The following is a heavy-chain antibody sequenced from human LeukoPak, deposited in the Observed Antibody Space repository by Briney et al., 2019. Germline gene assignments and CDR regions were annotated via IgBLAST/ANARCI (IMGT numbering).Heavy chain of an antibody. J-gene: IGHJ4*02. Sequence: GGSLRLSCAASGFTFSSYAMHWVRQAPGKGLEWVAVISYDGSNKYYADSVKGRFTISRDNSKNTLYLQMNSLRAEDTAVYYCASGSAGSSWLNLDYWGQGTLVTVSS. CDR2: ISYDGSNK. CDR3: ASGSAGSSWLNLDY. V-gene: IGHV3-30*04. CDR1: GFTFSSYA. D-gene: IGHD6-13*01.